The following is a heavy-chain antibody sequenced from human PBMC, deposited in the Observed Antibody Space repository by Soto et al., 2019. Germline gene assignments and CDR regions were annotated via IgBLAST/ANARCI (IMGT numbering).Heavy chain of an antibody. CDR2: IWYDGSNK. D-gene: IGHD3-3*01. CDR1: GFTFSSYG. J-gene: IGHJ6*02. CDR3: ARDPGLLWSGYYVVTGVPSHLKYGMDV. Sequence: QVQLVESGGGVVQPGRSLRLSCAASGFTFSSYGMHWVRQAPGKGLEWVAVIWYDGSNKYYADSVKGRFTISRDNSKNTLYLQMNSLRAEDTAVYYCARDPGLLWSGYYVVTGVPSHLKYGMDVWGQGTTVTVSS. V-gene: IGHV3-33*01.